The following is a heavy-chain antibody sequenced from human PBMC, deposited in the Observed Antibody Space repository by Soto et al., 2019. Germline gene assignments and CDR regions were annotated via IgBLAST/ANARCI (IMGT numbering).Heavy chain of an antibody. J-gene: IGHJ4*02. CDR3: ARSSVRGWSY. CDR1: GGSFTGYY. CDR2: TTHSGST. V-gene: IGHV4-34*01. D-gene: IGHD3-10*02. Sequence: PSETLSLTCAVHGGSFTGYYWTWIRQPPGKGLEWIGETTHSGSTNYNPSLKSRVTISADTSKNQFSLNLNSVTAADTAVYYCARSSVRGWSYWGQGTLVTVSS.